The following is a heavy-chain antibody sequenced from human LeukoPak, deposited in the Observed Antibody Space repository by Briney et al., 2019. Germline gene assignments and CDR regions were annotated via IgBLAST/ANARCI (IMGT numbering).Heavy chain of an antibody. Sequence: PGGSLRLSCAASGFTFSSNEMNWVRQAPGKAMEWVSSITSSGTYIFYADSVKGRFTISRDNAKNSLYLQMDSLGPEDTAVYYCARDPYSGNYGNDYYYYMDVWGKGTTVTISS. CDR2: ITSSGTYI. J-gene: IGHJ6*03. CDR1: GFTFSSNE. CDR3: ARDPYSGNYGNDYYYYMDV. V-gene: IGHV3-21*01. D-gene: IGHD1-26*01.